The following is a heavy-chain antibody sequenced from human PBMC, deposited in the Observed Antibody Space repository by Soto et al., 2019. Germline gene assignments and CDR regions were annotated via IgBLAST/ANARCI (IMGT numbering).Heavy chain of an antibody. CDR2: IYYSGST. CDR3: ARHPPGYCSGGSCYSPGY. V-gene: IGHV4-59*08. J-gene: IGHJ4*02. CDR1: GGSISSYY. D-gene: IGHD2-15*01. Sequence: TSETLSLTCTVSGGSISSYYWSWIRQPPGKGLEWIGYIYYSGSTNYNPSLKSRVTISVDTSRNQFSLKLSSVTAADTAVYYCARHPPGYCSGGSCYSPGYWGQGTLVTVSS.